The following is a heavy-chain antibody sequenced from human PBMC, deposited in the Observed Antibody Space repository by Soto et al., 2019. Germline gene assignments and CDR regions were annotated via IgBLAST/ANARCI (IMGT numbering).Heavy chain of an antibody. CDR1: GFTFRSYG. CDR3: ARGPYGDYGVDY. Sequence: TGGSLRLSCAASGFTFRSYGMHWVRQAPGKGLEWVAVISYDGSNKYYADSVKGRFTISRDNSKNTVYLQMNSLRAEDTAVYYCARGPYGDYGVDYWGQGTLVTVSS. D-gene: IGHD4-17*01. J-gene: IGHJ4*02. CDR2: ISYDGSNK. V-gene: IGHV3-30*03.